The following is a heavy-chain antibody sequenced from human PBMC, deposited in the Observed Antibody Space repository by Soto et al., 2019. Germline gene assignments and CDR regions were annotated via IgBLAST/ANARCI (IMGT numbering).Heavy chain of an antibody. Sequence: SETLSLTCTVSGGSINTFYWSWVRQPAGKGLEWIGRIFSSGSTSFNPSLESRVAMSVDTSKNHFSLNLSSVTAADMAVYYCAREGSYSAYNFAHGIQLWSFDFWGQGALVTV. J-gene: IGHJ4*02. CDR2: IFSSGST. CDR1: GGSINTFY. V-gene: IGHV4-4*07. CDR3: AREGSYSAYNFAHGIQLWSFDF. D-gene: IGHD5-12*01.